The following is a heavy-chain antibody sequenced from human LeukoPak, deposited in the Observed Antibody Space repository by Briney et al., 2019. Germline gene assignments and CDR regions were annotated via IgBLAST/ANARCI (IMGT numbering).Heavy chain of an antibody. CDR1: GGSISSYY. D-gene: IGHD3-9*01. CDR2: IYYSGST. V-gene: IGHV4-59*12. J-gene: IGHJ4*02. Sequence: SETLSLTCTFSGGSISSYYWSWIRQPPGKGLEWIGYIYYSGSTNYNPSLKSRVRTSVDTSKKQFSLKLSSVTAADTAVYYCARDPLLRYFDWSVDYWGQGTLVTVSS. CDR3: ARDPLLRYFDWSVDY.